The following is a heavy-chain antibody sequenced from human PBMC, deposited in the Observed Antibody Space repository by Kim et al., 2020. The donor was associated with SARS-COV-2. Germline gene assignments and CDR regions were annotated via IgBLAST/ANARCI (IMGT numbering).Heavy chain of an antibody. Sequence: SETLSLTCTVSGGSISSGGYYWSWIRQHPGKGLEWIGYIYYSGSTYYNPSLKSRVTISVDTSKNQFSLKLSSVTAADTAVYYCAREVGYYDILTNMSGFDPWGQGTLVTVSS. V-gene: IGHV4-31*03. J-gene: IGHJ5*02. CDR3: AREVGYYDILTNMSGFDP. CDR2: IYYSGST. CDR1: GGSISSGGYY. D-gene: IGHD3-9*01.